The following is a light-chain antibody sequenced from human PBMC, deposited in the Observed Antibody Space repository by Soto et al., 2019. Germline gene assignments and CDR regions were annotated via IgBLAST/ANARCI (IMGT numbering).Light chain of an antibody. CDR2: GAS. V-gene: IGKV3-15*01. Sequence: VLTQSPGTLSLSPGERTTLSCRASQSISRYLAWYQQKPGQGPRLLIFGASTRATGIPARFSGSGSGTEFTLTISSLQSEDFAVYYCHQYNNWPPWTFGQGTKVDIK. CDR1: QSISRY. J-gene: IGKJ1*01. CDR3: HQYNNWPPWT.